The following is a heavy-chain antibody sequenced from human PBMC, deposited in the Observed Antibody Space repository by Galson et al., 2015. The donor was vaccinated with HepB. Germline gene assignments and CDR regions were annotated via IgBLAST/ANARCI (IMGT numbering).Heavy chain of an antibody. CDR2: IWFDGTNK. J-gene: IGHJ4*02. CDR1: GFIFSSYG. V-gene: IGHV3-33*01. CDR3: ARAAGGCYPTATHY. Sequence: SLRLSCATSGFIFSSYGMHWVRQPPGKGLEWVAAIWFDGTNKYYADSVKGRFTISRDNSENTLYLQMNNVRVDDTAVYFCARAAGGCYPTATHYWGQGTLVTVSS. D-gene: IGHD4-17*01.